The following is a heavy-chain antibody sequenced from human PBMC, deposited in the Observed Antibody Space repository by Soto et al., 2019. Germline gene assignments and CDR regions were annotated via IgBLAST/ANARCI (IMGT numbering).Heavy chain of an antibody. CDR1: GGSISGEGYY. D-gene: IGHD6-13*01. V-gene: IGHV4-31*03. CDR3: AGASTATAGWANWFDR. CDR2: IHYRGST. J-gene: IGHJ5*02. Sequence: QVQLQESGPGLVEPSQTLSLTCTVSGGSISGEGYYWSWIRQYSGRGLEWIGYIHYRGSTYYNPSLNSRVIISVDTTKTLSFQNLSSVTAADTAVYSCAGASTATAGWANWFDRWGQGTLVTVSS.